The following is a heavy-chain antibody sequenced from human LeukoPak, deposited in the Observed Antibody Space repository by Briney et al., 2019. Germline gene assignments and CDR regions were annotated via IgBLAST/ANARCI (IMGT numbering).Heavy chain of an antibody. D-gene: IGHD5-12*01. Sequence: PGGSLRLSRAASGFTFSSYSMNWVRQAPGKGLEWVSSISSSSSYIYYADSVKGRFTISRDNAKNTLYLQMNSLRAEDTAVYYCAKDRLPRRDNKYYFDYWGQGTLVTVSS. CDR3: AKDRLPRRDNKYYFDY. J-gene: IGHJ4*02. CDR1: GFTFSSYS. CDR2: ISSSSSYI. V-gene: IGHV3-21*01.